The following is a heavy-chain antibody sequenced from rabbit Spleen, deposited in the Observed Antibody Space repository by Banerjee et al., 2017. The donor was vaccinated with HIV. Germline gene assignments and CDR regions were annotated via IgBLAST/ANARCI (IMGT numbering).Heavy chain of an antibody. Sequence: QLKESGGGLVQPGGSLKLSCKVSGFDFSSYYMTWVRQAPGKGLEWTGYIDPVFGNTYYATWVNGRFSISRENAQNTVFLQMTSLTAADTATYICARDLVTVIGWNFNLWGQGTLVTVS. CDR2: IDPVFGNT. CDR3: ARDLVTVIGWNFNL. D-gene: IGHD5-1*01. V-gene: IGHV1S7*01. CDR1: GFDFSSYY. J-gene: IGHJ4*01.